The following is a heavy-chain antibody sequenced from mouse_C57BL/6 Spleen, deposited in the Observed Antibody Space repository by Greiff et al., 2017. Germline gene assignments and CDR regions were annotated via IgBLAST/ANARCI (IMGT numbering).Heavy chain of an antibody. CDR3: ARWEGYDGYPWYFDV. CDR1: GYTFTSYG. J-gene: IGHJ1*03. Sequence: VQLQQSGAELARPGASVKLSCKASGYTFTSYGISWVKQRTGQGLEWIGEIYPRSGNTYYNEKFKGKATLTADKSSSTAYMGLRSLTSEDSAVYFCARWEGYDGYPWYFDVWGRGTTVTVSS. D-gene: IGHD2-3*01. V-gene: IGHV1-81*01. CDR2: IYPRSGNT.